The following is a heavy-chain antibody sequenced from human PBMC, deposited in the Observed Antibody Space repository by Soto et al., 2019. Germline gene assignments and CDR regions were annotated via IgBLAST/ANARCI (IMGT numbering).Heavy chain of an antibody. CDR3: ARDNVAAAGTGGFDP. D-gene: IGHD6-13*01. V-gene: IGHV3-48*01. CDR2: ISSSSSTI. J-gene: IGHJ5*02. CDR1: GFTFSSYS. Sequence: ESGGGLVQPGGSLRLSCAASGFTFSSYSMNWVRQAPGKGLEWVSYISSSSSTIYYADSVKGRFTISRDNAKNSLYLQMNSLRAEDTAVYYCARDNVAAAGTGGFDPWGQGTLVTVSS.